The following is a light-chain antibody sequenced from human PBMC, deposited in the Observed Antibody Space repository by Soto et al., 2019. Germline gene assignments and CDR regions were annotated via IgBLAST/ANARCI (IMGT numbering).Light chain of an antibody. CDR1: QSLLHSNGYNY. CDR2: LGS. V-gene: IGKV2-28*01. J-gene: IGKJ2*02. CDR3: MQALQTPRT. Sequence: DIVMTQSPLSLPVTPGEPASISCRSSQSLLHSNGYNYLDWYVQKPGQSPQLLIYLGSNRASGVPDRCSGSGSGTELTLKINRVEAEDVGVYYCMQALQTPRTFGQGTKLEIK.